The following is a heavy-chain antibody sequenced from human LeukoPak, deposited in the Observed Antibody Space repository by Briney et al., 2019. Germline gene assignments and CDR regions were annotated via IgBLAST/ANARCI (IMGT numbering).Heavy chain of an antibody. CDR2: INHGGST. CDR1: GGSFSGYY. V-gene: IGHV4-34*01. J-gene: IGHJ4*02. Sequence: PSETLSLTCAVYGGSFSGYYWSWIRQPPGKGLEWIGEINHGGSTNYNPSLKSRVTISVDTSRNQFSLKLSSVTAADTAVYYCARLGYFDYWGQGTLVTVSS. CDR3: ARLGYFDY.